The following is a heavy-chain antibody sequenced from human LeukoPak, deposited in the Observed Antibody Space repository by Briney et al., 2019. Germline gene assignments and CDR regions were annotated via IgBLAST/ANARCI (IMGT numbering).Heavy chain of an antibody. CDR2: IYYSGST. Sequence: PSETLSLTCTVSGGSISGYYWSWIRQPPGKGLEWIGNIYYSGSTNYNPSLKSRVTMSVDTSKNYFSLKLNSVTAVDTAVYYCARATTTVISRASAFDIWGEGTMVTVSS. V-gene: IGHV4-59*01. CDR3: ARATTTVISRASAFDI. CDR1: GGSISGYY. D-gene: IGHD4-17*01. J-gene: IGHJ3*02.